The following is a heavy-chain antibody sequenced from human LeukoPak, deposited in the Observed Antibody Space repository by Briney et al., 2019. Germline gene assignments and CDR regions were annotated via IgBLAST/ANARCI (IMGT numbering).Heavy chain of an antibody. Sequence: EASVKVSCKASGYTFTSYAMHWVRQAPGQRLEWMGWINAGNGNTKYSQKFQGRVTITRDTSTSTAYMELRSLRSDDTAVYYCARDTVVVPAVPYYGMDVWGKGTTVTVSS. CDR2: INAGNGNT. CDR1: GYTFTSYA. D-gene: IGHD2-2*01. J-gene: IGHJ6*04. V-gene: IGHV1-3*01. CDR3: ARDTVVVPAVPYYGMDV.